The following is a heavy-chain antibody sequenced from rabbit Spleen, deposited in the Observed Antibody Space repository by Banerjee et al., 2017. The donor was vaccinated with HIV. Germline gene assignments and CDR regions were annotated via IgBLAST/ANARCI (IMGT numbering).Heavy chain of an antibody. CDR1: GFTLSRKW. V-gene: IGHV1S45*01. Sequence: QEQLEESGGGLVQPEGSLTLTCTASGFTLSRKWMYWVRQAPGKGLEWIAYIYTGDGSTYYANWAKGRFTISQTSSTTVTLKMTSLTAADTATYFCAKDIHDVDLWGQGTLVTVS. CDR2: IYTGDGST. J-gene: IGHJ3*01. CDR3: AKDIHDVDL.